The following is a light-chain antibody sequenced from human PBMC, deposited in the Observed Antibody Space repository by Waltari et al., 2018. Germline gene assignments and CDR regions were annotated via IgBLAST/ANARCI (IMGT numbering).Light chain of an antibody. CDR1: QDIIHY. V-gene: IGKV1-33*01. CDR2: DAS. J-gene: IGKJ2*01. CDR3: QHHDNLLFT. Sequence: DIQVTQSPSSLSASVGDRVTIPCQASQDIIHYLNWYQQRPGKAPKVLIYDASHLKTGVPSRFSGSGSGTHFTFAISSLQPEDIATYYCQHHDNLLFTFGQGTKLEI.